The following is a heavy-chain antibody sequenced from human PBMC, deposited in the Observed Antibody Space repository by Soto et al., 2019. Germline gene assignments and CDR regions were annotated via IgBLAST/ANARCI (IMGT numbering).Heavy chain of an antibody. CDR2: VNSDGSST. CDR1: GFTFSSYW. J-gene: IGHJ5*02. V-gene: IGHV3-74*01. CDR3: ARGFTRNRFDP. Sequence: PGGSLRLSCAASGFTFSSYWMHWVRQAPGKGLVWVSRVNSDGSSTIYADSVEGRFTISRDNAMNTLYLQMNSLRAEDTAVYYCARGFTRNRFDPWGQGTLVTVSS.